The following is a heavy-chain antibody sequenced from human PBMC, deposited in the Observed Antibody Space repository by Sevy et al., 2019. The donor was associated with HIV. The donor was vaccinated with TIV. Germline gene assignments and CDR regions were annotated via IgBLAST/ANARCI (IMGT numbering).Heavy chain of an antibody. D-gene: IGHD3-10*01. CDR1: GFTFGDYA. CDR2: IRSKAYGGTT. V-gene: IGHV3-49*04. CDR3: TRPWGDGSGSYRYYYYYGMDV. Sequence: GGSLRLSCTASGFTFGDYAMSWVRQAPGKGLEWVGFIRSKAYGGTTEYAALGKGRFTISRDDSKSMAYLQRNSLKTEDTAVYYCTRPWGDGSGSYRYYYYYGMDVWGQGTTVTVSS. J-gene: IGHJ6*02.